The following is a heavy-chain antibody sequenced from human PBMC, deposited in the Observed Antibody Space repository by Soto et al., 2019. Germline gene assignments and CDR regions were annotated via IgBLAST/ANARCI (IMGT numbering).Heavy chain of an antibody. D-gene: IGHD2-15*01. V-gene: IGHV4-39*01. CDR1: GVSISSSSYY. CDR2: IYYSGST. J-gene: IGHJ4*02. CDR3: ARHTPAISISDH. Sequence: QLQLQESGPGLVKPSETLSLTCTVSGVSISSSSYYWGWILQPPGKGLEWIGSIYYSGSTYYNPSRKSRVTVSADASKTLYSPQLTSVTAADTAVYYCARHTPAISISDHWGQGTLVTVSS.